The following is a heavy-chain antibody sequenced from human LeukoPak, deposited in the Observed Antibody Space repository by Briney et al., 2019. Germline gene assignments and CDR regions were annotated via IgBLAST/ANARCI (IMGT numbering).Heavy chain of an antibody. D-gene: IGHD2-2*01. J-gene: IGHJ6*04. CDR2: ISYDGSNK. Sequence: GRSLGLSCAASGFTFSSYGMHWVRQAPGKGLEWVAVISYDGSNKYYADSVKGRFTISRDNSKNTLYLQMNSLRAEDTAVYYCAKGLVVRGYYYYGMDVWGKGTTVTVSS. CDR1: GFTFSSYG. V-gene: IGHV3-30*18. CDR3: AKGLVVRGYYYYGMDV.